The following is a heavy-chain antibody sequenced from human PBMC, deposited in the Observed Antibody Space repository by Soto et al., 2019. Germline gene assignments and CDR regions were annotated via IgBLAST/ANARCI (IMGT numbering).Heavy chain of an antibody. Sequence: GGSLRLSCAASGFTFSSYGMHWVRQAPGKGLEWVAVIWYDGSNKYYADSVKGRFTISRDNSKNTLYLQMNSLRAEDTAVYYCATEYSVIEATGNDYWGQGTLVTVSS. V-gene: IGHV3-33*01. CDR2: IWYDGSNK. D-gene: IGHD5-12*01. J-gene: IGHJ4*02. CDR3: ATEYSVIEATGNDY. CDR1: GFTFSSYG.